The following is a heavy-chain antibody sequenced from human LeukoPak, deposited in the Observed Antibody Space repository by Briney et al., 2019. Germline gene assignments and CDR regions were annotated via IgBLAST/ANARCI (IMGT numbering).Heavy chain of an antibody. V-gene: IGHV4-59*01. CDR2: IDNSGNT. J-gene: IGHJ4*02. CDR3: ARGRITIFGVVIPHFDN. D-gene: IGHD3-3*01. CDR1: RGSIGSYY. Sequence: SETLSLTCTVSRGSIGSYYWSWIRQPPGKGLEWIGYIDNSGNTNSNPSLKSRVTMSVDTSKNQFSLKLSSVIAADTAVYYCARGRITIFGVVIPHFDNWGQGTLVTVSS.